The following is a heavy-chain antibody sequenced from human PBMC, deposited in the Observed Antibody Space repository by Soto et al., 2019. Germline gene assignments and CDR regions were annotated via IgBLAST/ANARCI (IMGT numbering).Heavy chain of an antibody. CDR1: GFTFGDYA. CDR2: IRSKAYGGTT. D-gene: IGHD2-2*01. Sequence: GGSLRLSCTASGFTFGDYAMSWFRQAPGKGLEWVGFIRSKAYGGTTEYAASVKGRFTISRDDSKSIAYLQMNSLKTEDTAVYYCTREYCSSTSCPRTDYWGQGTLVTVSS. J-gene: IGHJ4*02. CDR3: TREYCSSTSCPRTDY. V-gene: IGHV3-49*03.